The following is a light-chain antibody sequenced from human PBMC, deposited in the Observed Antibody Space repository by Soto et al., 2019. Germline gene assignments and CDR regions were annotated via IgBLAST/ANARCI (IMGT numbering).Light chain of an antibody. CDR2: GDN. Sequence: QSVLTRPPSVSGAPGQRVSISCTGSTSNIGAPYDVHWYQHLPGTAPKLLIYGDNNRPSGVPDRFSGSKSGTSASLALTRLQAEDEADYYCQSYDISLHNYVFGTGTKVTVL. CDR1: TSNIGAPYD. CDR3: QSYDISLHNYV. J-gene: IGLJ1*01. V-gene: IGLV1-40*01.